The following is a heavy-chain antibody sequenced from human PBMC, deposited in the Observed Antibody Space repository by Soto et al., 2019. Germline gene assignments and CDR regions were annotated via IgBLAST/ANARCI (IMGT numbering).Heavy chain of an antibody. CDR2: ISSSGATI. D-gene: IGHD3-10*01. CDR3: ARVGYGSGNYYFDY. J-gene: IGHJ4*02. V-gene: IGHV3-48*03. Sequence: GGSLRLSCTASGFSFSSYEINWVRQAPGKGLEWISYISSSGATISYADSVKGRSTISRDNAKNSLYLQMDSLRVEDTAIYYWARVGYGSGNYYFDYWGQGTLVTVSS. CDR1: GFSFSSYE.